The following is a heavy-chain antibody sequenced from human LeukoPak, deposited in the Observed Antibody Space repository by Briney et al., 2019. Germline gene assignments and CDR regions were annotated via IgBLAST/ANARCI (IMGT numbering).Heavy chain of an antibody. J-gene: IGHJ6*02. CDR2: VNQDESEK. CDR1: GFTFSGDW. Sequence: GGSLRLSCAASGFTFSGDWMSWVRQAPGKGLEWVANVNQDESEKFSVDSVKGRFTISRENAKNSLSLQMDSLRAGDTAVYFCVRGDLCREGTMCYYYGMDVWGQGTTIAVSS. D-gene: IGHD3-10*01. CDR3: VRGDLCREGTMCYYYGMDV. V-gene: IGHV3-7*01.